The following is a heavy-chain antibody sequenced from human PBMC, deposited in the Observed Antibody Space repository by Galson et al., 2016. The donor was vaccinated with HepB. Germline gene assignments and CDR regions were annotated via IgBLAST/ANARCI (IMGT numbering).Heavy chain of an antibody. V-gene: IGHV3-30*03. CDR2: ISYAGSNK. J-gene: IGHJ4*02. Sequence: SLRLSCAASGFTFSNHAMSWVRQAPGKGLEWVAVISYAGSNKYYADSVKGRFTISRDNSKNTLFLQMNSLRAEDTAVYYCARIIKTGTTSHFDYWGQGTLVTVSS. CDR3: ARIIKTGTTSHFDY. D-gene: IGHD1-7*01. CDR1: GFTFSNHA.